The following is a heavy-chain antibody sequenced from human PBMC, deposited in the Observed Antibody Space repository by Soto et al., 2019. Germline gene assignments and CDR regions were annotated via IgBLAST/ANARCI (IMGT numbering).Heavy chain of an antibody. V-gene: IGHV3-30*18. J-gene: IGHJ3*02. CDR2: ISYDGSNK. CDR1: VFTFSSYG. D-gene: IGHD3-22*01. Sequence: PGGSLRLSCAASVFTFSSYGMHWVRQAPGKGLEWVAVISYDGSNKYYADSVKGRFTISRDNSKNTLYLQMNSLRAEDTAVYYCAKDWRLITMIVPDAFDIWGQGTMVTVSS. CDR3: AKDWRLITMIVPDAFDI.